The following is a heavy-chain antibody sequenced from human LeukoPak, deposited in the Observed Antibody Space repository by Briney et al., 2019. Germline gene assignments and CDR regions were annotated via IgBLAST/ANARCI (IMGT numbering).Heavy chain of an antibody. CDR3: ARDEDLGYFDL. CDR2: ISYTGST. J-gene: IGHJ2*01. V-gene: IGHV4-59*01. CDR1: GGSIRSYY. Sequence: SETLSLTCTVSGGSIRSYYWRWIRQPPGKGLEWIGYISYTGSTNYNPSLKSRVTISVDTSKNQFSLKLSSVTAADTAVYYCARDEDLGYFDLWGRGTLVTVSS.